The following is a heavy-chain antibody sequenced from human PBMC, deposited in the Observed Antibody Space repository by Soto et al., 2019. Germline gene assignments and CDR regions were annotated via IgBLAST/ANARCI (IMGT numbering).Heavy chain of an antibody. V-gene: IGHV3-7*03. CDR2: IKKDGTEK. CDR1: GFTFSSCW. D-gene: IGHD6-6*01. Sequence: EVQLVESGGGLVQPGGSLRLSCAASGFTFSSCWMSWVRQAPGKGLEWVANIKKDGTEKKYVDSVKGRFTISRDISKNMVYLQMNSLRAEDTAVYYCARDCGISSSWYYGLDVWGQGTTVTVSS. CDR3: ARDCGISSSWYYGLDV. J-gene: IGHJ6*02.